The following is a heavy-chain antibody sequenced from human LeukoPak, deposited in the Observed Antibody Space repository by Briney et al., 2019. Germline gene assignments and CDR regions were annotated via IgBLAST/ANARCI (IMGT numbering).Heavy chain of an antibody. J-gene: IGHJ4*02. CDR3: TRDASGYATN. CDR2: INQDGGEK. Sequence: PGGSLRLSCAASRFTFSNYWMSWVRQAPGEGLEWVANINQDGGEKYYVDSVKGRFTVSRDNAKNSLYLQMNSLRGEDTAVYYCTRDASGYATNWGQGTLVTVSS. CDR1: RFTFSNYW. D-gene: IGHD3-16*01. V-gene: IGHV3-7*04.